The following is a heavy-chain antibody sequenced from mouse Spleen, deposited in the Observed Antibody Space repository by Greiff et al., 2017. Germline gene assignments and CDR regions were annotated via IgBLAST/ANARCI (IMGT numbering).Heavy chain of an antibody. CDR2: ISSGGGNT. CDR3: AREGGSRYGGAMDY. Sequence: EVKLVESGGGLVKLGGSLKLSCAASGFTFSSYAMSWVRQTPEKRLEWVATISSGGGNTYYPDSVKGRFTISRDNAKNTLYLQMSSLKSEDTAMYYCAREGGSRYGGAMDYWGQGTSVTVSS. J-gene: IGHJ4*01. CDR1: GFTFSSYA. V-gene: IGHV5-9*04. D-gene: IGHD1-1*01.